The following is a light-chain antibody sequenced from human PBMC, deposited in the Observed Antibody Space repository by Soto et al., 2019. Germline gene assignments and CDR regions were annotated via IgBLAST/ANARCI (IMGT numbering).Light chain of an antibody. CDR2: GAT. CDR3: QQYGSSSYT. CDR1: QSVSPSY. V-gene: IGKV3-20*01. J-gene: IGKJ2*01. Sequence: DIVLTQSPGTLSSSPGEIATLSCRASQSVSPSYLAWYQQKPGQAPRTLIYGATSRATGIPDRFSGSGSGTDVTLTISRLEPEDFAEYYCQQYGSSSYTFGQGTKLEIK.